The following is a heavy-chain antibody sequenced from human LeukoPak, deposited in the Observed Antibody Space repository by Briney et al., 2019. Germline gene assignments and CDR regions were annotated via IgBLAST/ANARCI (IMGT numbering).Heavy chain of an antibody. Sequence: PGGSLRLSCAASGFTLRDYYMSWIRQAPGKGLEWVSYISSSGSTKYYADSVKGRFTISRDKAKNSLYLQMNSLRAEDTAVYYCARDLDYYGSGEYFDYWGQGTLVTVSS. CDR1: GFTLRDYY. D-gene: IGHD3-10*01. J-gene: IGHJ4*02. CDR2: ISSSGSTK. CDR3: ARDLDYYGSGEYFDY. V-gene: IGHV3-11*04.